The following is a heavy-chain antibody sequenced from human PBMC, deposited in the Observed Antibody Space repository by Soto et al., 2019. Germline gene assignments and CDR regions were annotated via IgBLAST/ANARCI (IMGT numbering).Heavy chain of an antibody. CDR1: GFTFNSYA. V-gene: IGHV3-30-3*01. CDR2: ISYDGSNK. D-gene: IGHD2-2*01. CDR3: ARDRPSPYCSSTSCSSYFDY. Sequence: GGSLRLSCSASGFTFNSYAMQWVRQAPGKGPEWVAVISYDGSNKYYADSVKGRFTISRDNSKNTLYLQMNSLRAEDTAVYYCARDRPSPYCSSTSCSSYFDYWGQGTLVTVSS. J-gene: IGHJ4*02.